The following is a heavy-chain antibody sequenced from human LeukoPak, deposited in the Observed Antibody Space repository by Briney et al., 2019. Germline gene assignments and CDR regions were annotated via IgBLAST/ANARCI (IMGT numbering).Heavy chain of an antibody. V-gene: IGHV1-2*02. D-gene: IGHD3-22*01. J-gene: IGHJ4*02. CDR3: ARDRDSSGYHDY. Sequence: ASVKVTCKASGYTFTGYYMHSVRQATGQGLEWMGWINPNSGGTNYAQKFQGRVTMTRDTSISTAYMELSRLRSDDTAVYYCARDRDSSGYHDYWGQGTLVTVSS. CDR2: INPNSGGT. CDR1: GYTFTGYY.